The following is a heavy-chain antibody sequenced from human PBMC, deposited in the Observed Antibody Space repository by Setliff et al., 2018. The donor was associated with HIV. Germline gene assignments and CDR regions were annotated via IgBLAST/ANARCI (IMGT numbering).Heavy chain of an antibody. J-gene: IGHJ4*02. D-gene: IGHD3-22*01. CDR2: SYTSGST. Sequence: SETLSLTCTVSGGSISSGSNYWSWIRQPAGKGLEWIGHSYTSGSTNYNPSLKSRVTKSVDTSKNQFYLKLSSVTAADTAVYYCARAPGAYYYDSSVYPIGIRFDYWVQGTLVTVSS. CDR3: ARAPGAYYYDSSVYPIGIRFDY. CDR1: GGSISSGSNY. V-gene: IGHV4-61*09.